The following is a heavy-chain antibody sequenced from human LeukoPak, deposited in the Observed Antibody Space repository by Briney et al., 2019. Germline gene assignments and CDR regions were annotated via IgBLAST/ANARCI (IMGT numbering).Heavy chain of an antibody. J-gene: IGHJ4*02. D-gene: IGHD4-23*01. CDR1: GFTFSTYW. CDR2: IKQDGSDK. V-gene: IGHV3-7*02. CDR3: ARNYGGYPY. Sequence: PAGSLRLSCAASGFTFSTYWMSWVRQAPGKGLEWVDDIKQDGSDKYYVDSVKGRFTISRDNAKNSLYLQMNSLRAEDTSVYYCARNYGGYPYWGQGTLVTVSS.